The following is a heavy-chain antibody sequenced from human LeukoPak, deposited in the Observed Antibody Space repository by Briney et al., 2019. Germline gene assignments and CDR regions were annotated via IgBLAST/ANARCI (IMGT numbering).Heavy chain of an antibody. CDR3: ARGGLFSDY. V-gene: IGHV4-34*01. D-gene: IGHD3-10*02. CDR2: INHSGST. Sequence: PSETLSLTCAVYGGSFSGYYWSWIRQPPGKGLEWIGEINHSGSTNYNPSLKSRVTIPVDTSKNQFSLKLSSVTAADTAVYYCARGGLFSDYWGQGTLVTVSS. CDR1: GGSFSGYY. J-gene: IGHJ4*02.